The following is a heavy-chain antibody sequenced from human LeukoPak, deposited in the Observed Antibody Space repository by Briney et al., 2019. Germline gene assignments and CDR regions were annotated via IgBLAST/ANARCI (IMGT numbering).Heavy chain of an antibody. CDR3: ARQRGVRGVTTTFDI. Sequence: ASVKVSCKASGYTFTSYAMHWVRQAPGQRLEWVGWINAGNGNTKYSQKFQGRVTITRDTSASTAYMELSSLRSEDTAVYYCARQRGVRGVTTTFDIWGQGTMVTVSS. J-gene: IGHJ3*02. CDR2: INAGNGNT. CDR1: GYTFTSYA. D-gene: IGHD3-10*01. V-gene: IGHV1-3*01.